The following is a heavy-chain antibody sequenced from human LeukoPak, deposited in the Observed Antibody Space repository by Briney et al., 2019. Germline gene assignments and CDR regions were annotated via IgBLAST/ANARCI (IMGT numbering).Heavy chain of an antibody. V-gene: IGHV1-46*01. D-gene: IGHD6-13*01. J-gene: IGHJ4*02. Sequence: ASVKVSCKASGYTFTNYYIHWVRQAPGQGLEWMGIINPSGGSTSYAQKFQGRVTMTEDTSTDTAYMELSSLRSEDTAVYYCATAGAAAGTEYYFDYWGQGTLVTVSS. CDR1: GYTFTNYY. CDR2: INPSGGST. CDR3: ATAGAAAGTEYYFDY.